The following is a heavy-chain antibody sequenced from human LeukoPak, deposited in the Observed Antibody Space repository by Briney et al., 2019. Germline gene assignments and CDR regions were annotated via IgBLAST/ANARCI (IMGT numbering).Heavy chain of an antibody. V-gene: IGHV5-51*01. Sequence: LGEYLKISCRGSGYSFTSYWIGWGSQMPGKGLEWMGILYPGDSSTRYSPSFQGPVTISADKSKSHAYLQLSTLTAADTAVYYRARLVVSAANPRLFGELLQGAGGDYWGQGTLVTVSS. CDR2: LYPGDSST. J-gene: IGHJ4*02. D-gene: IGHD3-10*02. CDR1: GYSFTSYW. CDR3: ARLVVSAANPRLFGELLQGAGGDY.